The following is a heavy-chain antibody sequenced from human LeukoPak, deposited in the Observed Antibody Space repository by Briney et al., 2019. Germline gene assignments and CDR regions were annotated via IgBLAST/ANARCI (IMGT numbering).Heavy chain of an antibody. CDR3: ARVEVYSSSWLGWFDP. J-gene: IGHJ5*02. CDR2: INPNSGGT. D-gene: IGHD6-13*01. CDR1: GYTFTSYY. V-gene: IGHV1-2*02. Sequence: ASVKVSCKASGYTFTSYYMHWVRQAPGQGLEWMGWINPNSGGTNYAQKFQGRVTMTRDTSISTAYMELSRLRSDDTAVYYCARVEVYSSSWLGWFDPWGQGTLVTVSS.